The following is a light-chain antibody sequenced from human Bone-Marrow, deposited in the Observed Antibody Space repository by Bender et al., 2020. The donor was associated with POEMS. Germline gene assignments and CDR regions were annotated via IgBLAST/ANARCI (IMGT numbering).Light chain of an antibody. CDR2: KNY. CDR1: SSNIGANY. CDR3: AAWDDSLKGVV. V-gene: IGLV1-47*01. Sequence: QSVLTQPPSVSGTPGQRVTISCSGSSSNIGANYIYWYKQLPGTAPKLLIYKNYQRPSGVPDRFSGSKSGTSASLAISGLRSEDEAHYYCAAWDDSLKGVVFGGGTELTVL. J-gene: IGLJ2*01.